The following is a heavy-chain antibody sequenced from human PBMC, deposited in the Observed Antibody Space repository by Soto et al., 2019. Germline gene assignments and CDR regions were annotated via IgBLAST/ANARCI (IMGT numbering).Heavy chain of an antibody. CDR3: AIDPGDF. CDR1: VGTFSSYT. V-gene: IGHV1-69*08. Sequence: QVQLVQSGAEVKKPGSSVKVSCEASVGTFSSYTISWVRQAPGQGLEWMGRIIPILGIENYAQKFLVRVAITADTSTNTPYMELSSLRSEDTAVYYCAIDPGDFWGQGTLVTGSS. CDR2: IIPILGIE. J-gene: IGHJ4*02.